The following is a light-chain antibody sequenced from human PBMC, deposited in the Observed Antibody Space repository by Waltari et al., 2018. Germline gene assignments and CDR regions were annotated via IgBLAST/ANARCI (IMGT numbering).Light chain of an antibody. Sequence: QSVLTQPPSASGTPGQRVTISCSASSSNIGSNPVTWYQQLPGTAPKLLIYSNNQRPSGVPDRFSGSKSGTSASLAISGLQSEDEADYYCAAWDDSLNAWVFGGGTKLTVL. V-gene: IGLV1-44*01. CDR1: SSNIGSNP. CDR3: AAWDDSLNAWV. J-gene: IGLJ3*02. CDR2: SNN.